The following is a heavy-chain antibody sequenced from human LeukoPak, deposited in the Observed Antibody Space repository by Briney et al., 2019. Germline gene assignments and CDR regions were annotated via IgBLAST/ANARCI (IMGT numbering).Heavy chain of an antibody. CDR2: IRYDGSNT. J-gene: IGHJ5*02. V-gene: IGHV3-30*02. D-gene: IGHD1-7*01. Sequence: PGRSLRLSCATSGFTFSNYGIHWVRQAPGKGLEWVAFIRYDGSNTNYADSVKGRLTVSRDNSRNTVFLHRNSLRAEDTAMYYCAKDIWDYLDGTWHDPWGQGTLVTVSS. CDR1: GFTFSNYG. CDR3: AKDIWDYLDGTWHDP.